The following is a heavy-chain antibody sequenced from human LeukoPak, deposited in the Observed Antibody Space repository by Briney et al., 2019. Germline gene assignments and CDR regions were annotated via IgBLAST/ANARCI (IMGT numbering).Heavy chain of an antibody. Sequence: QPGGSLRLSCAASGFTFSSYAMRWVRQAPGKGLEWVSSIGGSGGSTFYADSVKGRFTISRDNSKNTLYLQMNSLRAEDTAVYYCAKGTVLSERAFDYWGQGTLVTVSS. CDR3: AKGTVLSERAFDY. CDR2: IGGSGGST. D-gene: IGHD1-14*01. V-gene: IGHV3-23*01. J-gene: IGHJ4*02. CDR1: GFTFSSYA.